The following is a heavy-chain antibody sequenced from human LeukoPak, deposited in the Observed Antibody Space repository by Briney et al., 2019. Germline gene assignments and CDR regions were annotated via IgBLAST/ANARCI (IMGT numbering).Heavy chain of an antibody. CDR3: ARDGGRDGYPWNYYYYGMDV. CDR2: INSDGSST. Sequence: GGSLRLSCAASGFTFSSYWMHWVRRAPGKGLVWVSRINSDGSSTSYADSVKGRFTISRDNAKNTLYLQMNSLRAEDTAVYYCARDGGRDGYPWNYYYYGMDVWGQGTTVTVSS. D-gene: IGHD5-24*01. CDR1: GFTFSSYW. J-gene: IGHJ6*02. V-gene: IGHV3-74*01.